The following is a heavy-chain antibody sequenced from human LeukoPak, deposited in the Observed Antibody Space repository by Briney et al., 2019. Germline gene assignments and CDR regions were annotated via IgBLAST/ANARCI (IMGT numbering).Heavy chain of an antibody. D-gene: IGHD2-8*01. CDR1: GDSISSGDHY. CDR2: IFYKGST. J-gene: IGHJ4*02. V-gene: IGHV4-30-4*08. Sequence: SETLSLTCNVSGDSISSGDHYWTWIRQTPGKGPQWVGHIFYKGSTYYNPSLESQLKVSIDTSKKQFSLTLSSVTAADTAVYYCARMAISGMCIDFWGQGTSVTVSS. CDR3: ARMAISGMCIDF.